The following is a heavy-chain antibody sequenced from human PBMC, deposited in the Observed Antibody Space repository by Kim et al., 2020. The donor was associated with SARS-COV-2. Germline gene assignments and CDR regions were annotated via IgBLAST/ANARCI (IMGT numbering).Heavy chain of an antibody. V-gene: IGHV3-30*04. CDR2: ISYDGSNK. CDR1: GFTFSSYA. D-gene: IGHD2-2*01. Sequence: GGSLRLSCAASGFTFSSYAMHWVRQAPGKGLEWVAVISYDGSNKYYADSVKGRFTISRDNSKNTLYLQMNSLRAEDTAVYYCAREDCSSTSCPPLYWGQG. CDR3: AREDCSSTSCPPLY. J-gene: IGHJ4*02.